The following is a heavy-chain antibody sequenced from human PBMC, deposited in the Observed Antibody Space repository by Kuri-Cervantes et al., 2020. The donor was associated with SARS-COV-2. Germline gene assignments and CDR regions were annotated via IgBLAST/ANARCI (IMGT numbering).Heavy chain of an antibody. D-gene: IGHD6-13*01. CDR3: ARISSRHSAFDI. J-gene: IGHJ3*02. CDR1: GGTFSSYA. V-gene: IGHV1-2*04. Sequence: ASVKVSCKASGGTFSSYAISWVRQAPGQGLEWMGWINPNSGGTNYAQKFQGWVTMIRDTPINTAYMELSRLRSDDTAVYYCARISSRHSAFDIWGQGTMVTVSS. CDR2: INPNSGGT.